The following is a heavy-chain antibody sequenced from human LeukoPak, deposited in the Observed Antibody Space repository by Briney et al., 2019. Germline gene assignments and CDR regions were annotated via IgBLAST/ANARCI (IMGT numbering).Heavy chain of an antibody. CDR3: AFYCSSTSCYDADFDY. CDR1: GYTFTSYG. J-gene: IGHJ4*02. V-gene: IGHV1-18*04. Sequence: APVKVSCKASGYTFTSYGISWVRQAPGQGLEWMGWISAYTGNTNYAQKLQGRVTMTTDTSTSTAYMELRSLRSDDTAVYYCAFYCSSTSCYDADFDYWGQGTLVTVSS. D-gene: IGHD2-2*01. CDR2: ISAYTGNT.